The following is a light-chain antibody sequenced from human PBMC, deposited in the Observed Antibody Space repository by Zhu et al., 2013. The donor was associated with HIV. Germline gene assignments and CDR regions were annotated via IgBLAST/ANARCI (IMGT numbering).Light chain of an antibody. J-gene: IGKJ1*01. CDR1: DHVHNY. Sequence: EVVLTQSPATLSVSPGEIGTLSCRASDHVHNYLAWYQQKPGQAPRLLIYDASSRATGVPDRFSGSGSGTDFTLNISRLEPEDFAVYYCQQYGGSPRTFGRGTKVQIK. CDR3: QQYGGSPRT. CDR2: DAS. V-gene: IGKV3-20*01.